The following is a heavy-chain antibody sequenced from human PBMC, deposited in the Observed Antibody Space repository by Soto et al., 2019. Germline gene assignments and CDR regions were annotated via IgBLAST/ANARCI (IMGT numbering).Heavy chain of an antibody. D-gene: IGHD1-7*01. J-gene: IGHJ4*02. CDR1: GGSFSGYY. Sequence: SETLSLTCAVYGGSFSGYYWSWIRQPPGKGLEWIGEINHSGSTNYNPSLKSRVTISVDTSKNQFSLKLSSVTAADTAVYYCARRPTGTTSRYFDYWGQGTLVTVSS. CDR2: INHSGST. V-gene: IGHV4-34*01. CDR3: ARRPTGTTSRYFDY.